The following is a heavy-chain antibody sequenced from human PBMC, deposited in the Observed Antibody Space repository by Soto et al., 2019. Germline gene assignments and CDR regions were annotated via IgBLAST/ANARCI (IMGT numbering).Heavy chain of an antibody. CDR3: ARDPRITIFGVVIMSGMDV. CDR1: GFTFSSYG. CDR2: IWYDGSNK. J-gene: IGHJ6*02. V-gene: IGHV3-33*01. Sequence: GESLKISCAASGFTFSSYGMHWVRQAPGKGLEWVAVIWYDGSNKYYADSVKGRFTISRDNSKNTLYLQMNSLRAEDTAVYYCARDPRITIFGVVIMSGMDVWGQGTTVTVSS. D-gene: IGHD3-3*01.